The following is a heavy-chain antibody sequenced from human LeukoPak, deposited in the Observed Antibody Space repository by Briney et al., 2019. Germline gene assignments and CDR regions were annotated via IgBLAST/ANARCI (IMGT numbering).Heavy chain of an antibody. D-gene: IGHD3-10*01. J-gene: IGHJ5*02. CDR2: IYYTGST. Sequence: SETLSLTCTVSGGSISGDYWSWIRQPPGQGLEWVAYIYYTGSTNYNPSLKSRVTISVDTSKNQFSLKLSSVTAADTAVYYCARRYYGSGSSSNWFYPWGQGTLVTVSS. CDR3: ARRYYGSGSSSNWFYP. V-gene: IGHV4-59*08. CDR1: GGSISGDY.